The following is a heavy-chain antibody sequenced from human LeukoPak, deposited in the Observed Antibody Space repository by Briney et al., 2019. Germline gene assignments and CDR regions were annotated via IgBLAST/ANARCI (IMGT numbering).Heavy chain of an antibody. D-gene: IGHD6-6*01. J-gene: IGHJ6*03. V-gene: IGHV4-59*01. CDR3: ARGDYSSSFYYYYYMDV. CDR2: IYYSGST. Sequence: PSETLSLTCTVSGGSISSYYWSWIRQPPGKGLEWIGYIYYSGSTNYNPSLKSRVTISVDTSKNQFSLKLSSVTAADTAVYYCARGDYSSSFYYYYYMDVWGKGTTVTVSS. CDR1: GGSISSYY.